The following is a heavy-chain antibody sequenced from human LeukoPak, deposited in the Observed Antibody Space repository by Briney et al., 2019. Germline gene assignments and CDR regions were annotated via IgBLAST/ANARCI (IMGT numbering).Heavy chain of an antibody. CDR1: GGSISSSNW. D-gene: IGHD6-13*01. CDR2: IYHSGST. V-gene: IGHV4-4*02. CDR3: ATTFLYSSSWSSSWFDP. J-gene: IGHJ5*02. Sequence: SVTLSLTCAVSGGSISSSNWWSWVRQPPGKGLEWIGEIYHSGSTNYNPSLKSRVTISVDKSKNQFSLKLSSVTAADTAVYYCATTFLYSSSWSSSWFDPWGQGTLVTVSS.